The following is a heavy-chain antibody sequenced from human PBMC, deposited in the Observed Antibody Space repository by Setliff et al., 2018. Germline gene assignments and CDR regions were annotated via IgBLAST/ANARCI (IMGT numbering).Heavy chain of an antibody. CDR1: GYTFTSYD. J-gene: IGHJ4*02. CDR3: ARRGLGYDFWSGYYTMYYFDY. CDR2: MNPNSGNT. Sequence: GASVKVSCKASGYTFTSYDINWVRQATGQGLEWMGWMNPNSGNTGYAQKFQGRVTMTRNTSISTAYMDLSSLRFEDTAVYCCARRGLGYDFWSGYYTMYYFDYWGQGTLVTVSS. V-gene: IGHV1-8*02. D-gene: IGHD3-3*01.